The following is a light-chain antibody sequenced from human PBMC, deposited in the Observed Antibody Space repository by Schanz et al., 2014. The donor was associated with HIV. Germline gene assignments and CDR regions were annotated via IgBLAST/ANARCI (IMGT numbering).Light chain of an antibody. J-gene: IGKJ1*01. Sequence: DIQMTQSPSYMSASVGDRVTITCRASKIITSYLNCHQQNPGKPPKLLSYAASSLQSGVPSRFSGSASGTDFTLTISSLQSEDFAVYYCQQYKNWPTFGQGTKVEIK. CDR3: QQYKNWPT. V-gene: IGKV1-39*02. CDR1: KIITSY. CDR2: AAS.